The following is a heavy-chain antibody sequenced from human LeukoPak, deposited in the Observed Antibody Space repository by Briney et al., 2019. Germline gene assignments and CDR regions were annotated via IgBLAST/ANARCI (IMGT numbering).Heavy chain of an antibody. CDR1: GYTFTSYD. J-gene: IGHJ4*02. CDR2: MNPNSGNT. CDR3: AKNIALTGEFDS. Sequence: GASVKVSCKASGYTFTSYDVNWFRQATGQGLEWMGWMNPNSGNTGYAQEFQGRVSLTRDTSISTAYMELSSLRSEDTAVYYCAKNIALTGEFDSWGQGTLVTVSS. D-gene: IGHD7-27*01. V-gene: IGHV1-8*01.